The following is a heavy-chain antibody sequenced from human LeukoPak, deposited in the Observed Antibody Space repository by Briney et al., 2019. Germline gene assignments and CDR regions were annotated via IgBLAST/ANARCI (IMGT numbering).Heavy chain of an antibody. D-gene: IGHD4-17*01. CDR1: GGSISTSSYY. CDR2: IYYSGST. CDR3: TRRGGMTTVTH. Sequence: KPSETLSLTCTVSGGSISTSSYYWDWIRQPPGKGLEWIGSIYYSGSTYYNPSLKSRVTISVDTSKNQFSLKLSSVTAADTAVYYCTRRGGMTTVTHWGQGTLVTVSS. V-gene: IGHV4-39*01. J-gene: IGHJ4*02.